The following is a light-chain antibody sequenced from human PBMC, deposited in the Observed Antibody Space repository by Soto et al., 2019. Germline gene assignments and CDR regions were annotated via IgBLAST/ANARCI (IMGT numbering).Light chain of an antibody. V-gene: IGKV3-20*01. J-gene: IGKJ1*01. CDR3: QQYGYTPRT. CDR1: QTISSW. CDR2: RVS. Sequence: TQSPSTLSASVGDRVTITCRASQTISSWLAWYQQKPGQAPRLLIYRVSSRATGIPDRFSGSGSGTDFTLTISRLEPEDFAVYYCQQYGYTPRTFGQGTKVDIK.